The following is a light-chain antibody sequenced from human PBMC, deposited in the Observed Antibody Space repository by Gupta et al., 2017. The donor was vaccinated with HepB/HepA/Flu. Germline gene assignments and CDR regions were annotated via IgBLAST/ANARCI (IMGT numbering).Light chain of an antibody. CDR1: SSDVGSYNL. CDR3: CSYAGSSTFVV. J-gene: IGLJ2*01. V-gene: IGLV2-23*02. Sequence: QSALTQPASVSCTPVQSITISCTGTSSDVGSYNLVSWYQQHPGKAPKLMIYEVSKRPSGVSNRFSGSKSGNTASLTISGLQAEDEADYYCCSYAGSSTFVVFGGGTKLTVL. CDR2: EVS.